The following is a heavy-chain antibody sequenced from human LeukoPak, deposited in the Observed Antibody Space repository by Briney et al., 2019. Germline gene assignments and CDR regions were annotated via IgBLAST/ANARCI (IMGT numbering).Heavy chain of an antibody. CDR3: ARVSSGGRYDY. V-gene: IGHV4-59*12. Sequence: SETLSPTCTVSGGSISSYYWSWIRQPPGKGLEWIGYIYYSGSTNYNPSLKSRVTMSVDTAKNQFSLNLSSVTAADTAVYYCARVSSGGRYDYWGQGTLVSVSS. J-gene: IGHJ4*02. CDR2: IYYSGST. D-gene: IGHD6-25*01. CDR1: GGSISSYY.